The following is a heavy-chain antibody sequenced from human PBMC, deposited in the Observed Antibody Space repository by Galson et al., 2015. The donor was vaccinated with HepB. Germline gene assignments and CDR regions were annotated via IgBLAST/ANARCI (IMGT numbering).Heavy chain of an antibody. Sequence: SVKVSCRASGGTFSSYAISWVRQAPGQGLEWMGGIIPIFGTANYAQKFQGRVTITADKSTSTAYMELSSLRSEDTAVYYCAGGAVDPPKYGMDVWGQGTTVTVSS. CDR1: GGTFSSYA. D-gene: IGHD3-16*01. CDR2: IIPIFGTA. J-gene: IGHJ6*02. CDR3: AGGAVDPPKYGMDV. V-gene: IGHV1-69*06.